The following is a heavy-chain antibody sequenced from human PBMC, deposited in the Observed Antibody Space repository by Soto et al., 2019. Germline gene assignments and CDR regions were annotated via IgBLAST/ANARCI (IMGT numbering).Heavy chain of an antibody. V-gene: IGHV3-23*01. J-gene: IGHJ4*02. D-gene: IGHD3-16*02. CDR3: AEHMITFGGVIVHPYYFDY. CDR2: ISGSGGGT. Sequence: EVQLLESGGGLVQPGGSLRLSCAASGFTFSNYAMSWVRQAPGKGLEWVSGISGSGGGTYSADSVKGRFTISRDNSKNTLHLQMNSLRADDTAVYYCAEHMITFGGVIVHPYYFDYWGQGNLVTVSS. CDR1: GFTFSNYA.